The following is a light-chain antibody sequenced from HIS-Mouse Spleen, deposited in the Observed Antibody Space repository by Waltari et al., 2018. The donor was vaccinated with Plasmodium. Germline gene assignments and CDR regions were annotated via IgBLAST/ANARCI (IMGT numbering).Light chain of an antibody. J-gene: IGLJ2*01. Sequence: SYELPQPPSVSVSPGQTASITCPGDKLGDKYQDSKRPSGIPERFSGSNSGNTATLTISGTQAMDEADYYCQAWDSSTVVFGGGTKLTVL. CDR2: DS. CDR1: KLGDKY. CDR3: QAWDSSTVV. V-gene: IGLV3-1*01.